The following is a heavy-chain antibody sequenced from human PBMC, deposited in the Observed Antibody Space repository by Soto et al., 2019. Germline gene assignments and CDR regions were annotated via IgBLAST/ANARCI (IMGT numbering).Heavy chain of an antibody. V-gene: IGHV4-30-4*08. J-gene: IGHJ4*02. CDR1: GASISSSSHC. Sequence: SETLSLTCTVSGASISSSSHCWGWIRQPPGKGLEWIGFISYSGSTYYSTSLKSRVTISVDTSKSQFSLNLSFVTAADTSVYYCATMGTPATGLYFFDYWGQGSLVTVSS. CDR2: ISYSGST. CDR3: ATMGTPATGLYFFDY. D-gene: IGHD2-15*01.